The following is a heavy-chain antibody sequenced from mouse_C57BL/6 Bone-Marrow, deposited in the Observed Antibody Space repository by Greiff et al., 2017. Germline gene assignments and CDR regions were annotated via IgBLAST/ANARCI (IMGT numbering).Heavy chain of an antibody. CDR1: GFTFSSYA. V-gene: IGHV5-4*01. Sequence: EVKLMESGGGLVKPGGSLKLSCAASGFTFSSYAMSWVRQTPEKRLEWVATISDGGSYTYYPDNVKGRFTISRDNAKNNLYLQMSHLKSEDTAMYYCARDLPTVVAYPYAMDYWGQGTSVTVSS. CDR2: ISDGGSYT. D-gene: IGHD1-1*01. CDR3: ARDLPTVVAYPYAMDY. J-gene: IGHJ4*01.